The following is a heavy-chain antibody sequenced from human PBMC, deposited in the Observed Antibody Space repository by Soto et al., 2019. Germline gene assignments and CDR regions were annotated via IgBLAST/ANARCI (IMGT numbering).Heavy chain of an antibody. V-gene: IGHV4-39*01. D-gene: IGHD3-10*01. CDR3: ARRGDYYSSGSYHTLFAF. CDR2: IYYSGST. J-gene: IGHJ4*02. CDR1: GDSISSGNYY. Sequence: QLHLQESGPGLVKPSETLSLTCTVSGDSISSGNYYWGWIRQPPGRGLEWIGSIYYSGSTYYNAFRRSRVTLYVETSKNQFSVKLSSVTAEDTAVYYCARRGDYYSSGSYHTLFAFWGQGTLVTVS.